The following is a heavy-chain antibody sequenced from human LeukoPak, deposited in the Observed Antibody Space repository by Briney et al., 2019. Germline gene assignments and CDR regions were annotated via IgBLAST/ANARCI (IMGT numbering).Heavy chain of an antibody. Sequence: SETLSLTCTVSGVSISSYYWSWIRQPPGKGLEWIGYIYYSGSTNYNPSLKSRVTISVDTSKNQFSLKLSSVTAADTAVYYCATVGGITGSSVHPEFDYWGQGTLVTVSS. CDR3: ATVGGITGSSVHPEFDY. CDR2: IYYSGST. J-gene: IGHJ4*02. V-gene: IGHV4-59*01. D-gene: IGHD1-20*01. CDR1: GVSISSYY.